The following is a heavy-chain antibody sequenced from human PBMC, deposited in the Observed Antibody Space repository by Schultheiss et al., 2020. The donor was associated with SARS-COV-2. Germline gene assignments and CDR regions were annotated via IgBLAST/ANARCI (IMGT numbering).Heavy chain of an antibody. V-gene: IGHV4-4*02. J-gene: IGHJ4*02. CDR1: GGSISSSDW. Sequence: SETLSLTCAVSGGSISSSDWWSWVRQPPGKGLEWIGEINHSGSTNYNPSLKSRVTISVDTSKNQFSLKLSSVTAADTAVYYCAGGFYDSSGYFEGLDHWGQGTLVTVSS. CDR2: INHSGST. D-gene: IGHD3-22*01. CDR3: AGGFYDSSGYFEGLDH.